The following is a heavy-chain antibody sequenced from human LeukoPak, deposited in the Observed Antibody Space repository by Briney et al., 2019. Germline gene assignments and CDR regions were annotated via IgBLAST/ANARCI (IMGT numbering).Heavy chain of an antibody. J-gene: IGHJ4*02. CDR1: GFTFSDYY. Sequence: GGSLRLSCAASGFTFSDYYMSWIRQAPGKGLEWVSYISSSGSTIYYADSVKGRFTISRDNSKNTLYLQMNSLRAEDTAVYYCAKDGDYHGSGSYLDYWGQGTLVTVSS. CDR2: ISSSGSTI. CDR3: AKDGDYHGSGSYLDY. V-gene: IGHV3-11*04. D-gene: IGHD3-10*01.